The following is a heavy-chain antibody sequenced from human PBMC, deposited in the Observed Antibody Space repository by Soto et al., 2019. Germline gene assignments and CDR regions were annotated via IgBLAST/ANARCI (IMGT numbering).Heavy chain of an antibody. Sequence: EVQLVESGGGLVKPGGSLRLSCAASGFTFSSYSMNWVRQAPGKGLEWVSSISSSSSYIYYADSVKGRFTISRDNAKNSLYLQMNSLRAEDTAVYYCARDGDYYDFLSGYPVNWFDPWGQGTLVTVSS. D-gene: IGHD3-3*01. V-gene: IGHV3-21*01. CDR2: ISSSSSYI. CDR1: GFTFSSYS. CDR3: ARDGDYYDFLSGYPVNWFDP. J-gene: IGHJ5*02.